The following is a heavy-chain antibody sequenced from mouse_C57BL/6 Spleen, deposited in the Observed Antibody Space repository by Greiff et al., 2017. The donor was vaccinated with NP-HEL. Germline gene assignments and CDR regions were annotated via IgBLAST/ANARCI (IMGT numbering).Heavy chain of an antibody. J-gene: IGHJ2*01. CDR3: ARLGRQAQESYYFDY. V-gene: IGHV1-54*01. Sequence: VQLQQSGAELVRPGTSVKVSCKASGYAFTNYLIEWVKQRPGQGLEWIGVINPGSGGTNYNEKFKGKATLTADKSSSTAYMQLSSLTSEDSAVYFCARLGRQAQESYYFDYWGQGTTLTVSS. CDR1: GYAFTNYL. CDR2: INPGSGGT. D-gene: IGHD3-2*02.